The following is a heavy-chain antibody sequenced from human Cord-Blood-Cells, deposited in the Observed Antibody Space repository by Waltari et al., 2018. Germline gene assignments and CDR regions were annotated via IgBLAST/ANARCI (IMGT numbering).Heavy chain of an antibody. CDR1: GGSISSHY. Sequence: QVQLQESGPGLVKPSETLSLTCTVSGGSISSHYWSWIRQPPGKGLEWIGHIYYSGSTNYNPSLKSRVTISVDTSKNQFSLKLSSVTAADTAVYYCARGDSSSYYYYYGMDVWGQGTTVTVSS. CDR3: ARGDSSSYYYYYGMDV. D-gene: IGHD6-6*01. CDR2: IYYSGST. J-gene: IGHJ6*02. V-gene: IGHV4-59*11.